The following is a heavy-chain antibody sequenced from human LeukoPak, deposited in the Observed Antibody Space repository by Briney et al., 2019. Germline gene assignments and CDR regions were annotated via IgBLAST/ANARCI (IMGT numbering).Heavy chain of an antibody. V-gene: IGHV3-33*06. J-gene: IGHJ4*02. CDR1: GFTFSSYG. CDR2: IWYDGSNK. D-gene: IGHD3-10*01. CDR3: AKDRLLWFGELLSPFDY. Sequence: GRSLRLSCAASGFTFSSYGMHWVRQAPGKGLEWVAVIWYDGSNKYYADSVKGRFTISRDNSKNTLYLQMNSLRAEDTAVYYCAKDRLLWFGELLSPFDYWGQGTLVTVSS.